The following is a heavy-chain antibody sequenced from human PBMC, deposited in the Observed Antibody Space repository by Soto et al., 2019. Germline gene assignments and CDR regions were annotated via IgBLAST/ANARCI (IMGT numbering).Heavy chain of an antibody. V-gene: IGHV2-5*01. J-gene: IGHJ5*02. CDR2: IYWNDDK. Sequence: EWLALIYWNDDKRYSPSLKSRLTITKDTSKNQVVLTMTNMDPVDTATYYCAHWGYSGYPRPWGQGTLVTVSS. D-gene: IGHD5-12*01. CDR3: AHWGYSGYPRP.